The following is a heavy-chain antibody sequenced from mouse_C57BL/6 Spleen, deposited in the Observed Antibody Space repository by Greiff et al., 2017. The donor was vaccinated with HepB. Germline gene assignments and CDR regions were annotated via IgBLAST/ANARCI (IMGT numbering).Heavy chain of an antibody. D-gene: IGHD2-5*01. CDR2: IYPGSGST. Sequence: VQLQQPGAELVKPGASVKMSCKASGYTFTSYWITWVKQRPGQGLEWIGDIYPGSGSTNYNEQFKSKATLTVDTSSSTAYMQLSSLTSEDSAVYYCARESLAYDSKVFDYWGQGTTLTVSS. V-gene: IGHV1-55*01. CDR1: GYTFTSYW. J-gene: IGHJ2*01. CDR3: ARESLAYDSKVFDY.